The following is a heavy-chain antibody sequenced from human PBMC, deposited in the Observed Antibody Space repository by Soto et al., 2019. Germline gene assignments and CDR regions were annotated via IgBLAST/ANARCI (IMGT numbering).Heavy chain of an antibody. J-gene: IGHJ6*02. CDR2: ISGSGGST. D-gene: IGHD6-13*01. Sequence: GGSLRLSCAASGFTFSSYAMSWVRQAPGKGLEWVSAISGSGGSTYYADSVKGRFTISRDNSKNTLYLKMNSLRAEDTAVYYCAKDLEIAAAGRLQRDYYYGMDVWGQGTTVTVSS. CDR1: GFTFSSYA. CDR3: AKDLEIAAAGRLQRDYYYGMDV. V-gene: IGHV3-23*01.